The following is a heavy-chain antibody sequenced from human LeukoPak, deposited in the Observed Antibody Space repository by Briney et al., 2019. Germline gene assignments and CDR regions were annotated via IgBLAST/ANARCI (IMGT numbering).Heavy chain of an antibody. CDR2: IIPILGIA. CDR3: ASASGIIRYFDWSTRGDAFDI. J-gene: IGHJ3*02. CDR1: GGTFSSYA. Sequence: GSSVKVSCKASGGTFSSYAISWLRQAPGQGLEWMGRIIPILGIANYAQKFQGRVTITADKSTSTAYMELSSLRSEDTAVYYCASASGIIRYFDWSTRGDAFDIWGQGTMVTVSS. V-gene: IGHV1-69*04. D-gene: IGHD3-9*01.